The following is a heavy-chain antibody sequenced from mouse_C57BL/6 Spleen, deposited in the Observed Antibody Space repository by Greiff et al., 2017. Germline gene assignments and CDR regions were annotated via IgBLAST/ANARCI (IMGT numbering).Heavy chain of an antibody. J-gene: IGHJ4*01. CDR3: ARDRGLYDGYPYYYAMDY. CDR2: IRNKANGYTT. Sequence: EVMLVESGGGLVQPGGSLSLSCAASGFTFTDYYMSWVRQPPGKALEWLGFIRNKANGYTTEYSASVKGRFTISRDNSQSILYLQMNALRAEDSATYYCARDRGLYDGYPYYYAMDYWGQGTSVTVSS. CDR1: GFTFTDYY. V-gene: IGHV7-3*01. D-gene: IGHD2-3*01.